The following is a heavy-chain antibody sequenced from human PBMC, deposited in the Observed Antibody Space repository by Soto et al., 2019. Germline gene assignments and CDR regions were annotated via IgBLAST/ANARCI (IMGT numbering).Heavy chain of an antibody. J-gene: IGHJ4*02. CDR2: VNTNKGDT. V-gene: IGHV1-8*01. Sequence: QVQLVQSGAELKKPGASVKVSCKASGYTFSNYDMNWVRQATGQGPEWIGWVNTNKGDTGYAQKFQGRVTLTTDISTTTAYMEMTSLRSEDTAISYCAKVSRKGSAIDFDYWGQGTLITVSS. CDR1: GYTFSNYD. D-gene: IGHD3-10*01. CDR3: AKVSRKGSAIDFDY.